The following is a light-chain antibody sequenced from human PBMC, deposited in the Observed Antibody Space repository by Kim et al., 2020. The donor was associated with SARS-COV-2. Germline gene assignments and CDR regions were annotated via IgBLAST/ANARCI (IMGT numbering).Light chain of an antibody. CDR1: NIGSKS. Sequence: SYELTQPPSVSVASGKTARITCGGNNIGSKSVHWYQQKPGQAPVLVTYYDSDRPSGIPERFSGSTSGNTATLTISRVEAGDEADYYCQVWDSSSDHRVFGGGTQLTVL. CDR2: YDS. CDR3: QVWDSSSDHRV. J-gene: IGLJ3*02. V-gene: IGLV3-21*04.